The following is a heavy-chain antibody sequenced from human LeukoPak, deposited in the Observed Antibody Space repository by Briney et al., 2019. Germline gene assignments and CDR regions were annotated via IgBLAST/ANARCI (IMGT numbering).Heavy chain of an antibody. CDR3: ARTGDSSGWYAWFDP. V-gene: IGHV1-46*01. CDR2: INPSGGST. CDR1: GYTFTRYY. Sequence: ASVKVSCKAPGYTFTRYYMHWVRQAPGQGLEWMGLINPSGGSTSYAQKFQGRVTMTRDTSTSTVYMELSSRRSEDTAVYYCARTGDSSGWYAWFDPWGQGTLVTVSS. D-gene: IGHD6-19*01. J-gene: IGHJ5*02.